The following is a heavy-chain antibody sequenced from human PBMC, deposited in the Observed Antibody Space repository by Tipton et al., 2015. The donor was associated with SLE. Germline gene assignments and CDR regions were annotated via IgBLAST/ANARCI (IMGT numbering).Heavy chain of an antibody. V-gene: IGHV4-38-2*02. CDR1: GYSISSGYY. CDR3: AGVDVVTTIFDY. J-gene: IGHJ4*02. Sequence: TLSLTCTVSGYSISSGYYWGWIRQSPGKGLEWIGNIFYTGSTYYNPSLKSRVTISVDTSKNQFFLRLTSVTAADTAVYYCAGVDVVTTIFDYWGQGTLVTVSS. CDR2: IFYTGST. D-gene: IGHD5-12*01.